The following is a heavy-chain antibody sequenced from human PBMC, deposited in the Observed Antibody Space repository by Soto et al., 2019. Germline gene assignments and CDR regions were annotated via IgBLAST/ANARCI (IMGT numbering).Heavy chain of an antibody. Sequence: QVQLVQSGGEVKRPGASVKVSCKTSGYTFSNYGITWVRQAPGQPLEWLGWISLYSDGTNYAQKFQGRVSMTTDTSTTTASMELRSLRSDDTAVYYCARVVPGAEAWFDPWGQGTLVTVAS. CDR2: ISLYSDGT. CDR1: GYTFSNYG. D-gene: IGHD2-2*01. CDR3: ARVVPGAEAWFDP. J-gene: IGHJ5*02. V-gene: IGHV1-18*01.